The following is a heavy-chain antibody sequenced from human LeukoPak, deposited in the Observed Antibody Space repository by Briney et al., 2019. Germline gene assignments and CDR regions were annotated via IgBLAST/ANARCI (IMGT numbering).Heavy chain of an antibody. CDR1: GGSISSGSYY. V-gene: IGHV4-61*02. J-gene: IGHJ4*02. Sequence: SQTLSLTCTVSGGSISSGSYYWGWIRQPAGKGLEWIGRNYTSGSTNDSPALKSRVTIAVHTSKNRFSLKLSSVTAADTAVYYCARVPRSIAAVTPWGQGTLVTVSS. D-gene: IGHD6-13*01. CDR3: ARVPRSIAAVTP. CDR2: NYTSGST.